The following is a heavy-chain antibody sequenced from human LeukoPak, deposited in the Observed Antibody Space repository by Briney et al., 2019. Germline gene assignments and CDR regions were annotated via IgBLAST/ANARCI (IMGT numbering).Heavy chain of an antibody. CDR3: ARWRGSSYFDY. CDR2: IYSGGST. V-gene: IGHV3-66*01. D-gene: IGHD6-6*01. J-gene: IGHJ4*02. Sequence: GGSLRLSCAASGFTVSSNYMSWVRQAPGKGLEWVSVIYSGGSTYYADSVKGRFTISGDNAKNSLYLQMNSLRAEDTAVYYCARWRGSSYFDYWGQGTLVTVSS. CDR1: GFTVSSNY.